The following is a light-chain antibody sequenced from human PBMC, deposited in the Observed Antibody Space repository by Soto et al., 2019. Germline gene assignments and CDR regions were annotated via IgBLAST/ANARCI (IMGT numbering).Light chain of an antibody. V-gene: IGLV2-8*01. CDR3: SSYAGSNNFGV. Sequence: QSALTQPPSASGSPGRSVTISCTGTSSDFGGYNYVSWYQQHPGKAPKLMIYEVSKRPSGVPDRFSGSKSGNTASLTVSGLQAEDEADYYCSSYAGSNNFGVFGTGTKVTVL. CDR2: EVS. CDR1: SSDFGGYNY. J-gene: IGLJ1*01.